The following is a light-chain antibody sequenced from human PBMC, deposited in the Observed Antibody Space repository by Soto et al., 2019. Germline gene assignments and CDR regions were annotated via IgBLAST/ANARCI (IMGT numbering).Light chain of an antibody. V-gene: IGLV2-14*01. CDR2: EVS. Sequence: QSALTQPASVSGSPGQSITISCTGTSSDIGYYNYVSWYQQHPGKAPRLMIYEVSNRPSGVSNRFSGSKSGNTASLTISGLQAEDEADYYCQSYDNSLSGYVFGTGTKVTVL. CDR1: SSDIGYYNY. J-gene: IGLJ1*01. CDR3: QSYDNSLSGYV.